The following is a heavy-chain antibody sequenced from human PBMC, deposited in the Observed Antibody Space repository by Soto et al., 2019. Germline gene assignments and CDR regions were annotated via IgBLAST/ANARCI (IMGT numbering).Heavy chain of an antibody. CDR2: IYYAGTT. V-gene: IGHV4-59*08. Sequence: SETLSLTCTVSDGSLSPNYWSWVRQSPGKGLEWIGYIYYAGTTTYNPSLKSRITISLDTSQNEVSLKLSPVTAADTAVYYCARLGAYYQALDSWGRGTLVTVSS. CDR3: ARLGAYYQALDS. CDR1: DGSLSPNY. J-gene: IGHJ4*02. D-gene: IGHD3-22*01.